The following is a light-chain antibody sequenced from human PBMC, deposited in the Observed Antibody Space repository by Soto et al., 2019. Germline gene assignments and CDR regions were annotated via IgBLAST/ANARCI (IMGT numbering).Light chain of an antibody. V-gene: IGKV3-20*01. CDR2: RAS. CDR1: KSVSSSY. Sequence: VLTQSPSTLALSPGVMATLSCRASKSVSSSYLAWYQQKPGQAPRLLIYRASTRATGIPDRFSGSGSGTDFTLAIRRLEAGDFAVYYCQQYGSSPLTFGGGTKVDI. J-gene: IGKJ4*01. CDR3: QQYGSSPLT.